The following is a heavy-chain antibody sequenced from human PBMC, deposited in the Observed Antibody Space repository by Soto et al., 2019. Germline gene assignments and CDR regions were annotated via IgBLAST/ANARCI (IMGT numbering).Heavy chain of an antibody. D-gene: IGHD3-3*01. CDR3: ARPGSHYDFWSGYSYYYGMDV. Sequence: SETLSLTCTVSGGSISSSSYYWGWIRQPPGKGLEWIGSIYYSGSTYYNPSLKSRVTISVDTSKNQFSLKLSSVTAADTAVYYCARPGSHYDFWSGYSYYYGMDVWGQGTTVTVSS. CDR1: GGSISSSSYY. CDR2: IYYSGST. J-gene: IGHJ6*02. V-gene: IGHV4-39*01.